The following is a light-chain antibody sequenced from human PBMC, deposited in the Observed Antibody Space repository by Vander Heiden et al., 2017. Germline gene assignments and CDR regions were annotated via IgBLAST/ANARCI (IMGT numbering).Light chain of an antibody. CDR2: KAS. J-gene: IGKJ2*01. CDR3: QQDYSYFYT. V-gene: IGKV1-5*03. CDR1: QSISSW. Sequence: DIQMTQSPSTLSASVGDRVTITCRASQSISSWLAWYQQKPGKAPKLLIYKASSLESGVPSRFSGSGSGTEFTLTISSLQPDDFATYYCQQDYSYFYTFGQGTKMEIK.